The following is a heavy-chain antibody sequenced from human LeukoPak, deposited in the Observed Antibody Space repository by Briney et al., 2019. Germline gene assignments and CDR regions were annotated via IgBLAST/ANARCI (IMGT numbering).Heavy chain of an antibody. D-gene: IGHD6-19*01. CDR2: ISSSGSAT. CDR3: ARKGGSGWYVEGVVSDSTFDY. CDR1: GFTFNDYY. V-gene: IGHV3-11*04. J-gene: IGHJ4*02. Sequence: GGSLRLSCAASGFTFNDYYITWIRQAPGKGLEWVSYISSSGSATYYADSVSGRFTISRDNAKDSLYLQMNSLRAEDTAVYYCARKGGSGWYVEGVVSDSTFDYWGQGTLVTVSS.